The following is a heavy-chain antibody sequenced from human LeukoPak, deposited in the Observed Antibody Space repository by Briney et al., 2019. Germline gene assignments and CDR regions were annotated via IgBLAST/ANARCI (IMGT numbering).Heavy chain of an antibody. CDR2: IKQDGSEK. V-gene: IGHV3-7*04. CDR3: ARGIRVLLWFEDVFDV. J-gene: IGHJ3*01. CDR1: GFTFSSYW. Sequence: PGGSLRLSCAASGFTFSSYWMSWVRQAPGKGLEWVANIKQDGSEKYYVDSVKGRFTISRDNAKNSMYLQMNSLRAEDTAVYYCARGIRVLLWFEDVFDVWGQGTMVTVSS. D-gene: IGHD3-10*01.